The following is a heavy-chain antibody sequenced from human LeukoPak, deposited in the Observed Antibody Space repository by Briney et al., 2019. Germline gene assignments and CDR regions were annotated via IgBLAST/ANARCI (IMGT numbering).Heavy chain of an antibody. CDR3: ARNFLHQGSSDAFDI. V-gene: IGHV3-66*01. J-gene: IGHJ3*02. Sequence: PGGSLRLSCEVSGFTINYNYMSWVRQAPGKGLEWVSIIYSGGSTYYADSVKGRFTISRDNSKNTLYLQMNSLRDEDTAVYYCARNFLHQGSSDAFDIWGQGTVATVSS. D-gene: IGHD3-10*01. CDR2: IYSGGST. CDR1: GFTINYNY.